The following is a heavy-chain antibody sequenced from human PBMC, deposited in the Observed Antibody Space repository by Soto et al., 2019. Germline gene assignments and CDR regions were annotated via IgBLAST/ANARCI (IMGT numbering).Heavy chain of an antibody. D-gene: IGHD6-13*01. Sequence: PSETLSLTCRVSGGFVSSSSYSWGWIRQSPGKGLEWIGTIYSSENTYYNPSLLSRVTISVDTSKNQFSLKLSSVTAADTAVYYCARVRIAAAGSSLQPQATNWLDPWGQGTLVTVSS. J-gene: IGHJ5*02. CDR1: GGFVSSSSYS. V-gene: IGHV4-39*01. CDR3: ARVRIAAAGSSLQPQATNWLDP. CDR2: IYSSENT.